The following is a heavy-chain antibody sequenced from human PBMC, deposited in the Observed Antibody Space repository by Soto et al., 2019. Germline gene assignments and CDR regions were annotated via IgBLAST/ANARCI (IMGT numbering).Heavy chain of an antibody. CDR2: FSGSGDNT. J-gene: IGHJ6*02. CDR1: GFTVCSYA. D-gene: IGHD3-9*01. CDR3: SKDRYDILTGYPIQYGMDV. V-gene: IGHV3-23*01. Sequence: HGGSPRLCCAACGFTVCSYAMSWVRQDPGKGLEWVSSFSGSGDNTDYADSVKGRFTISRDNSKNTLYMQMNSLRAEDTAVYYCSKDRYDILTGYPIQYGMDVWGQGTTVTVSS.